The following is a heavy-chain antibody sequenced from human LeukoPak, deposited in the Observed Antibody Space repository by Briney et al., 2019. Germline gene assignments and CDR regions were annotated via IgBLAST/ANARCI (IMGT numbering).Heavy chain of an antibody. CDR1: GFTFSSYG. CDR3: ARDIVDNVANWFDP. V-gene: IGHV3-33*01. CDR2: IWYDGSNI. J-gene: IGHJ5*02. Sequence: GGSLRLSCAASGFTFSSYGMHWVRQAPGKGLEWVAVIWYDGSNIYYADSVKGRFTVSRDNSKSTVSLQMNSLRAEDTAVYYCARDIVDNVANWFDPWGQGTLVTVSS. D-gene: IGHD2-15*01.